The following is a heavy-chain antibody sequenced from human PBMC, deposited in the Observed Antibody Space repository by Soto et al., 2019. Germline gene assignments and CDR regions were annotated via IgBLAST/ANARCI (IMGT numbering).Heavy chain of an antibody. CDR2: INPNSGGT. V-gene: IGHV1-2*04. CDR1: GYTFTGYY. J-gene: IGHJ6*02. D-gene: IGHD2-2*01. CDR3: ARGRPTLPAAMLPAGYGMDV. Sequence: ASVKVSCKASGYTFTGYYMHWVRQAPGQGLEWMGWINPNSGGTNYAQKFQGWVTMTRDTSISTAYMELSRLRSDDTAVYYCARGRPTLPAAMLPAGYGMDVWGQGTTVTVSS.